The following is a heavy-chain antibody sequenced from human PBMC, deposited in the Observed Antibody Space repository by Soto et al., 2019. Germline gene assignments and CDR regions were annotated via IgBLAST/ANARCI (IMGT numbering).Heavy chain of an antibody. CDR3: ARDRAAAGTRYYYYGMDV. Sequence: SETLSLTCTVSGGSVSSGSYYWSWIRQPPGKGLEWIGYIYYSGSTNYNPSLKSRVTISVNTSKNQFSLKLSSVTAADTAVYYCARDRAAAGTRYYYYGMDVWGQGTTVTVSS. V-gene: IGHV4-61*01. CDR2: IYYSGST. D-gene: IGHD6-13*01. CDR1: GGSVSSGSYY. J-gene: IGHJ6*02.